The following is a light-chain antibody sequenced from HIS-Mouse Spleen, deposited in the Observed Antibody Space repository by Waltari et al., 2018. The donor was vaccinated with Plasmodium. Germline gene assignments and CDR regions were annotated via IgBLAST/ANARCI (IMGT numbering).Light chain of an antibody. J-gene: IGLJ2*01. Sequence: QSALTQPASVSGSPGQSITISCTGTSSDVGGYHYVSWYQQHPGKAPKLMIYEGSKRPSGVSNRFSGSKSGNTASLTISGLQAEDEADYYCCSYAGSSTLFGGGTKLTVL. V-gene: IGLV2-23*01. CDR1: SSDVGGYHY. CDR3: CSYAGSSTL. CDR2: EGS.